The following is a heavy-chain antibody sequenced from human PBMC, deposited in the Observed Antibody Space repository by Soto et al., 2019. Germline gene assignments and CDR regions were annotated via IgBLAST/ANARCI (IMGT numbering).Heavy chain of an antibody. D-gene: IGHD1-1*01. Sequence: GGSLRLSCAASGFTFSSYGMHWVRQAPGKGLEWVAVISYDGSNKYYADSVKGRFTISRDNSKSTLYLQMNSLRAEDTAVYYCAKVPIAGPFDYWGQGTLVTVSS. CDR2: ISYDGSNK. J-gene: IGHJ4*02. CDR3: AKVPIAGPFDY. CDR1: GFTFSSYG. V-gene: IGHV3-30*18.